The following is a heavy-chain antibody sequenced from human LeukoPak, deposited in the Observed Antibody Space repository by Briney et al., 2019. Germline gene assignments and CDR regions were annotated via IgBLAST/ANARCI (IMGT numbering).Heavy chain of an antibody. Sequence: ASVKVSCKASGYTFTGYYMHWVRQAPGQGLEWMGWINPNSGGTNYAQKFQGRVTMTRDTSISTAYMELSSLRSDDTAVYYCARAVDTPGSAPDYWGQGTLVTVSS. J-gene: IGHJ4*02. V-gene: IGHV1-2*02. CDR1: GYTFTGYY. CDR2: INPNSGGT. D-gene: IGHD5-18*01. CDR3: ARAVDTPGSAPDY.